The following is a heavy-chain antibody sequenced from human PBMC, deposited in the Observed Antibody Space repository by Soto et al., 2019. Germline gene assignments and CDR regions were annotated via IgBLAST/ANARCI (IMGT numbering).Heavy chain of an antibody. CDR1: GGTFNNYV. CDR3: AGRCDSTTCLGHFYY. Sequence: QVQLVQSGAEVKKPGSSVKVSCKASGGTFNNYVVNWVRQAPGQGLEWLGGILPIFATANYAQKFQGRVTITADKSTRTAYMELTSLRSEDTAVYYCAGRCDSTTCLGHFYYWGQGTLVTVAS. D-gene: IGHD2-2*01. CDR2: ILPIFATA. J-gene: IGHJ4*02. V-gene: IGHV1-69*06.